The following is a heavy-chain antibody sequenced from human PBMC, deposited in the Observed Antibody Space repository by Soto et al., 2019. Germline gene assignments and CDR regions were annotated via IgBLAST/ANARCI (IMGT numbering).Heavy chain of an antibody. J-gene: IGHJ5*02. Sequence: GASVKVSCKASGYTFTVDYIDCVRQAPGQGLEWMGWINPNSGGTNYAQKFQGWVTMTRDTSISTAYMELSRLRSDDTAVYYCARGVIVGADWFDPWGQGTLVTVSS. CDR1: GYTFTVDY. D-gene: IGHD1-26*01. CDR2: INPNSGGT. CDR3: ARGVIVGADWFDP. V-gene: IGHV1-2*04.